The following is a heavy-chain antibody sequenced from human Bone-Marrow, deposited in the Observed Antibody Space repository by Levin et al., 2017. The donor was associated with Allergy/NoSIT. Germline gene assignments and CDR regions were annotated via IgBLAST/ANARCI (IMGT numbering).Heavy chain of an antibody. V-gene: IGHV5-51*01. Sequence: GGSLRLSCKASGFSLDDFWIGWARQVPGKGLEWMGIIFPGDSSTTYSPSFQGQVTISADKSISTAYLQWGSLKASDTAMYFCARHRGGSGWFPWGQGTLVTVSS. D-gene: IGHD6-19*01. J-gene: IGHJ5*02. CDR3: ARHRGGSGWFP. CDR2: IFPGDSST. CDR1: GFSLDDFW.